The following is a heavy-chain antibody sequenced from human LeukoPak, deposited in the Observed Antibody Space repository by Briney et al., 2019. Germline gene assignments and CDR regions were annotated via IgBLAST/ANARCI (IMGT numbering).Heavy chain of an antibody. J-gene: IGHJ2*01. CDR3: ARVLHGDYGWFRYFDL. D-gene: IGHD4-17*01. Sequence: ASVKVSCKASGYTFTSYGISWVRQAPGQGLEWMGWICAYNGNTNYAQELQGRVTMTTDTSTSTAYMELRSLRSDDTAVYYCARVLHGDYGWFRYFDLWGRGTLVTVSS. V-gene: IGHV1-18*01. CDR2: ICAYNGNT. CDR1: GYTFTSYG.